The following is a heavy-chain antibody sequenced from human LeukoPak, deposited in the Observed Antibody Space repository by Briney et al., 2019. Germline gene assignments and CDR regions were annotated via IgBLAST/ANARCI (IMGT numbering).Heavy chain of an antibody. CDR1: GGSISSYY. D-gene: IGHD6-13*01. CDR2: IYYSGST. Sequence: SETLSLTCTVSGGSISSYYWSWIRQPPVKGLEWIGYIYYSGSTNYNPSLKSRVTISVDTSKNQFSLKLSSVTAANTAVYYCARQGSSSWYGGYFDYWGQGTLVTVSS. V-gene: IGHV4-59*08. J-gene: IGHJ4*02. CDR3: ARQGSSSWYGGYFDY.